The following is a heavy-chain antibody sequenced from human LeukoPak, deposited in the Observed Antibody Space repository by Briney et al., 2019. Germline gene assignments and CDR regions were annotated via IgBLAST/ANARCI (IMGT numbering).Heavy chain of an antibody. D-gene: IGHD4-23*01. CDR1: GGSFSDSF. CDR3: ARGELLATVVTPGGLNWFDS. CDR2: INHSGST. Sequence: SETLSLTCAVYGGSFSDSFWSWIRRPPGKGLEWIGEINHSGSTNYDPSLKSRVTISVDTSKNQFSLKLNSVTAADTAVYYCARGELLATVVTPGGLNWFDSWGQGTLVTVSS. V-gene: IGHV4-34*01. J-gene: IGHJ5*01.